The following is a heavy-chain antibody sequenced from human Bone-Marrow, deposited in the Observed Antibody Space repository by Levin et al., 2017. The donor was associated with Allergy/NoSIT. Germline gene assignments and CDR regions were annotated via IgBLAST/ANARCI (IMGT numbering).Heavy chain of an antibody. CDR2: ISYDGSNK. J-gene: IGHJ3*02. CDR1: GFTFSSYA. Sequence: GESLKISCAASGFTFSSYAMHWVRQAPGKGLEWVAVISYDGSNKYYADSVKGRFTISRDNSKNTLYLQMNSLRAEDTAVYYCARDPQYCTNGVCYHECAFDIWGQGTMVTVSS. CDR3: ARDPQYCTNGVCYHECAFDI. D-gene: IGHD2-8*01. V-gene: IGHV3-30-3*01.